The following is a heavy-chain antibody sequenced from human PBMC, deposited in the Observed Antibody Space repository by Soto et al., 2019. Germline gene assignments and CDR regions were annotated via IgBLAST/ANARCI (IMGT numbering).Heavy chain of an antibody. CDR2: IYIGGST. Sequence: GGSLRLSCAASGFTVSTNYMNWVRQAPGKGLEWVSVIYIGGSTNYADSVKGRFTISRDNSKNTLYLQMNSLTAEDTAVYYCTRGAGSEGPYNWFDPWGQGTLVTVSS. V-gene: IGHV3-66*01. D-gene: IGHD3-10*01. J-gene: IGHJ5*02. CDR3: TRGAGSEGPYNWFDP. CDR1: GFTVSTNY.